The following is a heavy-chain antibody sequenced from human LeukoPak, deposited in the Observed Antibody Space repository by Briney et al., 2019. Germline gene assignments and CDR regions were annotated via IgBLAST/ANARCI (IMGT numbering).Heavy chain of an antibody. Sequence: SETLSLTCTVSGGSISSYYWSWIRQPPGKGLEWIGHIYYSGSTNYNPSLKSRVTISVDTSKNQFSLKLSSVTAADTAVYYCARRVGTMVRGVHRPINWFDPWGQGTLVTVSS. J-gene: IGHJ5*02. CDR2: IYYSGST. CDR1: GGSISSYY. V-gene: IGHV4-59*08. CDR3: ARRVGTMVRGVHRPINWFDP. D-gene: IGHD3-10*01.